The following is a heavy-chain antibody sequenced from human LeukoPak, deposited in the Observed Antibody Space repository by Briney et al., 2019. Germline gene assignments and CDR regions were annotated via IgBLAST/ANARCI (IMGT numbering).Heavy chain of an antibody. CDR3: ARKTYDSSGLIPHPGVFDI. CDR2: ISYSGST. Sequence: SETLSLTCTVSGGSISSGDSYWSWIRQPPGKDLEWIGYISYSGSTYYNPSLKSRLTISVDTSKNLFSLKLSSVTAADTAVYYCARKTYDSSGLIPHPGVFDIWGQGTKVTVSS. D-gene: IGHD3-22*01. V-gene: IGHV4-30-4*08. CDR1: GGSISSGDSY. J-gene: IGHJ3*02.